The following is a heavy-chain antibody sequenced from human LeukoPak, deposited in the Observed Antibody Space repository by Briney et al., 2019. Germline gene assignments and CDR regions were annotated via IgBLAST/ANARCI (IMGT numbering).Heavy chain of an antibody. J-gene: IGHJ4*02. V-gene: IGHV3-74*01. CDR1: GNYW. CDR3: VSFYVTY. D-gene: IGHD2-2*01. Sequence: TGGSLRLSCAASGNYWMHWVRQAPGRGLVWVSHINSDGGWTSYADSVKGRFTISKDNAKNTVYLQMNNLRAEDTAVYYCVSFYVTYWGRGTLVTVSS. CDR2: INSDGGWT.